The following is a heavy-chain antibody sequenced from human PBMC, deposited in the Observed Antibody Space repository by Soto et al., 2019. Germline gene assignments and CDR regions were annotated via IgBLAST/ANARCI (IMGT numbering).Heavy chain of an antibody. D-gene: IGHD2-15*01. CDR3: ASNKGRCASFDY. V-gene: IGHV3-11*01. CDR1: GFTFSDNY. CDR2: ISISSSSI. J-gene: IGHJ4*01. Sequence: GGSLRLSCAASGFTFSDNYMAWIRQAPGKGLEWISYISISSSSIYYADSVKGRFTISRDNAKKSLYLQMNSLRAEDTAVYYCASNKGRCASFDYWGHGTLVTVA.